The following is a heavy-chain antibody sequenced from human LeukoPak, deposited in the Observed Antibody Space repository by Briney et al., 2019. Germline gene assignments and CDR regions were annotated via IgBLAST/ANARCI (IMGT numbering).Heavy chain of an antibody. CDR2: IYYSGST. J-gene: IGHJ4*02. D-gene: IGHD3-9*01. Sequence: SETLSLTCTVSGGSISSGDYYWSWSRQPPGKGLEWIGYIYYSGSTYYNPSLKSRVTISVGTSKNQFSLKLSSVTAADTAVYYCARANILTGYYHFDYWGQGTLVTVSS. CDR1: GGSISSGDYY. CDR3: ARANILTGYYHFDY. V-gene: IGHV4-30-4*01.